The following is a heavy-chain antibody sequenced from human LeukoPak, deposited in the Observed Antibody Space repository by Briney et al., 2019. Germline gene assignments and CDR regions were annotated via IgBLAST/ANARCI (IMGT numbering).Heavy chain of an antibody. CDR3: VRNLRYCSDGSCSP. D-gene: IGHD2-15*01. Sequence: GGSLRLSCAASGFSVRDNHMYWVRQAPGKGLEWVSVIYNGDGTGYADSVKGRFTISRDNSQNTVSLQMDSLRVEDTAVYFCVRNLRYCSDGSCSPWGQGTLVTVSS. CDR2: IYNGDGT. CDR1: GFSVRDNH. V-gene: IGHV3-66*01. J-gene: IGHJ5*02.